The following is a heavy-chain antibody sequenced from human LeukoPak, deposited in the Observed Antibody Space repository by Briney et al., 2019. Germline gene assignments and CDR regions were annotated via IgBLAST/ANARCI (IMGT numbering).Heavy chain of an antibody. D-gene: IGHD5-24*01. CDR1: GGSISSYY. V-gene: IGHV4-4*09. Sequence: PSETLSLTCTVSGGSISSYYWSWIRQPPGKGLEWIGYIYTSGSTNYNPSLKSRVTISVDTSKNQFSLKLSSVTAADTAVYYCARLMATIDTDAFDIWGQGTVVTVSS. J-gene: IGHJ3*02. CDR3: ARLMATIDTDAFDI. CDR2: IYTSGST.